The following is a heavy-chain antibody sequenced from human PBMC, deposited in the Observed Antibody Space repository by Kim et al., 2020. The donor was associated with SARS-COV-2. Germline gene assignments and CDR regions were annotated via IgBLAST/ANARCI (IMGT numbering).Heavy chain of an antibody. D-gene: IGHD3-10*01. CDR3: ASLMLRRRAGESYYYGL. CDR1: GFTFSSYA. J-gene: IGHJ6*01. Sequence: GGSLRLSCADSGFTFSSYAMHWVRQAPGEGLEYVSAISRNGGRTCYANSVKGRFTITGDHSKNTLYLQMGRLRAEDQAVYDCASLMLRRRAGESYYYGL. CDR2: ISRNGGRT. V-gene: IGHV3-64*01.